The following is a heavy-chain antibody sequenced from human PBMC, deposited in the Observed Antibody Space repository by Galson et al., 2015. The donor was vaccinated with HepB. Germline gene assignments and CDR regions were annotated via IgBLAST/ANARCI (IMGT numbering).Heavy chain of an antibody. Sequence: SVKVSCKASGYTFTGYYMHWVRQAPGQGLEWMGWINPNSGGTNYAQKFQGRVTMTRDTSIGTAYMELSRLRSDDTAVYYCARADIVVVPAARHFDPWGQGTLVTVSS. D-gene: IGHD2-2*01. V-gene: IGHV1-2*02. CDR2: INPNSGGT. J-gene: IGHJ5*02. CDR3: ARADIVVVPAARHFDP. CDR1: GYTFTGYY.